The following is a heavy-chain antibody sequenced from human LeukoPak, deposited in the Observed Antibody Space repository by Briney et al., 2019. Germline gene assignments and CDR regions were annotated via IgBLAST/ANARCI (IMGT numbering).Heavy chain of an antibody. D-gene: IGHD6-13*01. CDR2: ISYDGSNK. CDR1: GFTFSSYG. CDR3: AKESSSWYDFDY. J-gene: IGHJ4*02. V-gene: IGHV3-30*18. Sequence: QPGGSLRLSCAASGFTFSSYGMHWVRQAPGKGLEWVAVISYDGSNKYYADSVKGRFTISRDNSKNTLYLQMNSLRAEDTAVYYCAKESSSWYDFDYWGQGTLVTVSS.